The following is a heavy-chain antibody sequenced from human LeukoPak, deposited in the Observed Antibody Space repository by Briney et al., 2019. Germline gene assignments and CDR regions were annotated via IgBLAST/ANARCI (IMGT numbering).Heavy chain of an antibody. CDR2: ISGSGGST. CDR3: ETASSTNDY. J-gene: IGHJ4*02. CDR1: GFTFSNYA. D-gene: IGHD6-13*01. Sequence: GGSLRLSCAASGFTFSNYAISWARQAPGKGLEWVSAISGSGGSTYYADSVKGRFTISRDNSKNTLYLQMNSLRAEDTAVYYCETASSTNDYWGQGTLVTVSS. V-gene: IGHV3-23*01.